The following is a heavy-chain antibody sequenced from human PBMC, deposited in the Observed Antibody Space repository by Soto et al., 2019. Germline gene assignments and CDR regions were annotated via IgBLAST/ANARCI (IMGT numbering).Heavy chain of an antibody. CDR3: AKARYSSGSEPDY. V-gene: IGHV3-9*01. J-gene: IGHJ4*02. CDR1: GFTFQDYA. Sequence: EVQLVESGGGLVQPGRSLRLSCAASGFTFQDYAMHWVRQAPGKGLEGVSGLSWNSGNIGYANSVKGRFTISRDNAKNSLYLQMNSLRAEDTALYYCAKARYSSGSEPDYWGQGTLVIVSS. CDR2: LSWNSGNI. D-gene: IGHD6-19*01.